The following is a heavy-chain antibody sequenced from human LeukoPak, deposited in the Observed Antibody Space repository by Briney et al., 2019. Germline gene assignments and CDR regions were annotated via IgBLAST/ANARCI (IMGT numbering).Heavy chain of an antibody. J-gene: IGHJ5*02. V-gene: IGHV3-7*05. CDR3: ARASDPWLQLT. CDR1: GFTFRNHW. D-gene: IGHD5-24*01. Sequence: GRSLRLACAASGFTFRNHWTIWVRQAPGKGLEWVGNIKQDGSEKRYADSVRGRFSISRDNAQTSLYLQMNSLRAEDTAVYYCARASDPWLQLTWGQGTLVTVSS. CDR2: IKQDGSEK.